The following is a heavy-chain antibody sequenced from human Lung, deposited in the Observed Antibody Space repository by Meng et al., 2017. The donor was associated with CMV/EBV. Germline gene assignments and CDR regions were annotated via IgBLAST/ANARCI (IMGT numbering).Heavy chain of an antibody. V-gene: IGHV4-61*02. D-gene: IGHD3-3*01. Sequence: QLQLQESGPGLVKPSHTLSLTIAVSGSSIGMGTDSWGWIRQPAGKGLEWLGRVHSSGTTNYNPSLKSRLIISMDTSKNHFSLKLSSVAATDTAIYYCAREAFYDFWGGADYWGQGALVTVSS. CDR3: AREAFYDFWGGADY. CDR2: VHSSGTT. CDR1: GSSIGMGTDS. J-gene: IGHJ4*02.